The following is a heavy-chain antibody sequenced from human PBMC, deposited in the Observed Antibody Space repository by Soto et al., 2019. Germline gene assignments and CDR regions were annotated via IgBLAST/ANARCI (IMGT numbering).Heavy chain of an antibody. CDR3: ARVSAARGGDY. D-gene: IGHD6-6*01. CDR1: GGSFSGYY. V-gene: IGHV4-34*01. J-gene: IGHJ4*02. CDR2: INHSGST. Sequence: PSETLSLTCAVYGGSFSGYYWSWIRQPPGKGLEWIGEINHSGSTNYNPSLKSRVTISVDTSKNQFSLKLSSVTAADTAVYYCARVSAARGGDYWGQGTLVTVSS.